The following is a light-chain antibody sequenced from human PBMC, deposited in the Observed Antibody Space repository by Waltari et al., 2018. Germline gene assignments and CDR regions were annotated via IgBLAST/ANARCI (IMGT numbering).Light chain of an antibody. CDR3: QQYYSTLT. CDR1: QSVLYRSNNKNY. CDR2: WAS. V-gene: IGKV4-1*01. J-gene: IGKJ4*01. Sequence: DIVMTQSPDSLAVSLGERATTNCKSSQSVLYRSNNKNYLAWYQQKPGQPPKLLIYWASTRESGVPDRFSGSGSGTDFTLTISSLQAEDVAVYYCQQYYSTLTFGGGTKVEIK.